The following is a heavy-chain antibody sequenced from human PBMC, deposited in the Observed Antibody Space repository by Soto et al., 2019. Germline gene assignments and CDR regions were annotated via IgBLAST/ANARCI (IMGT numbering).Heavy chain of an antibody. D-gene: IGHD2-15*01. Sequence: EVQLVESGGGLVQPGGSLRVSCVASGFTFSSYALNWVRQAPGKALEWVSYISVGGGSIFYAGSVKGRFTISRGDATNSLYLQMNSLRDEDTAVYYCVRDHRWAFDFWGQGTMVTVSS. V-gene: IGHV3-48*02. CDR3: VRDHRWAFDF. J-gene: IGHJ3*01. CDR1: GFTFSSYA. CDR2: ISVGGGSI.